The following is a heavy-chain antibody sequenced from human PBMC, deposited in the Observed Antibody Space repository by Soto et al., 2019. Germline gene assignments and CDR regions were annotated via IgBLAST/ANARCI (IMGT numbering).Heavy chain of an antibody. CDR3: ARPGGITMVRGVKGPLNWFDP. D-gene: IGHD3-10*01. CDR2: ISSSGSTI. J-gene: IGHJ5*02. Sequence: GGSLRLSCAASGFTFSDYYMSWIRQAPGKGLEWVSYISSSGSTIYYADSVKGRFTISRDNAKNSLYLQMNSLRAEDTAVYYCARPGGITMVRGVKGPLNWFDPWGQGTLVTVSS. V-gene: IGHV3-11*01. CDR1: GFTFSDYY.